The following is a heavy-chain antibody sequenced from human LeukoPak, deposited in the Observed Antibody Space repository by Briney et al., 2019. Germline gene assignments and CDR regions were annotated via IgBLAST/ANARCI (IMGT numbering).Heavy chain of an antibody. D-gene: IGHD3-9*01. J-gene: IGHJ3*02. V-gene: IGHV3-30*05. Sequence: GGSLRLSCTASGFTFSTYWMSWVRQAPGKGLEWVAVISYDGSNKYYADSVKGRFTISRDNSKNTLYLQINSLRAEGTAVYYCARHYDILTGRGAFDIWGQGTMVTVSS. CDR1: GFTFSTYW. CDR2: ISYDGSNK. CDR3: ARHYDILTGRGAFDI.